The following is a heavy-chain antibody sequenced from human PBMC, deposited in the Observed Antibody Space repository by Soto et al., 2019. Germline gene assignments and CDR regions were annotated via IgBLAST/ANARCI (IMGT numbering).Heavy chain of an antibody. CDR2: IDPGNSYT. CDR3: ARAGVPGFSSGWFTAHPSHFDY. CDR1: GYTFTTYW. Sequence: GESLKISCKGSGYTFTTYWITWVRQTPGKGLEWMGRIDPGNSYTGYNPSFQGHVTLSADMSISTAYLQWSGLKASDTAMYYCARAGVPGFSSGWFTAHPSHFDYWGQGTLVTVSS. J-gene: IGHJ4*02. D-gene: IGHD6-19*01. V-gene: IGHV5-10-1*01.